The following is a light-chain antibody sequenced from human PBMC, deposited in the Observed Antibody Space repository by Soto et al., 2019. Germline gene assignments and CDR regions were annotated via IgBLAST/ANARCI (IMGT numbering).Light chain of an antibody. CDR3: QHYNSYSEA. V-gene: IGKV1-5*01. J-gene: IGKJ1*01. CDR1: QSISSW. Sequence: DIQMTQSPSSLSASVGDRVTITCRASQSISSWLAWYQQKPGKAPKLLIYDASSLESGVPSRFSGSGSGTEFTLTISCLQSDDFATYYCQHYNSYSEAFGQGTKVDI. CDR2: DAS.